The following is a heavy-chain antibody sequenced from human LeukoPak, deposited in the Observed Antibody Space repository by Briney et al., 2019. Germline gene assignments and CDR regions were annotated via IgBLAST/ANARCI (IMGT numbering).Heavy chain of an antibody. D-gene: IGHD3-22*01. J-gene: IGHJ4*02. Sequence: PGGSLRLSCAASGFTFSSYSMNWVRQAPGKGLEWVSSISSSSSYIYYADSVKGRFTISRDNAKNSLYLQMNSLRVEDTAVYYCARDRPMYYYDSSGYWDYWGQGTLVTVSS. V-gene: IGHV3-21*01. CDR1: GFTFSSYS. CDR3: ARDRPMYYYDSSGYWDY. CDR2: ISSSSSYI.